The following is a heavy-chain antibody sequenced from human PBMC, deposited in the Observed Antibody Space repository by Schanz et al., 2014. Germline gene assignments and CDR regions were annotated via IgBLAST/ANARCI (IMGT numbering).Heavy chain of an antibody. CDR3: VRVALPGYSSPRDAFDI. J-gene: IGHJ3*02. CDR1: GFTASSHS. Sequence: EVQLVESGGGLVKPGGSLRLSCGVSGFTASSHSMNWVRQAPGKGLEWVSSISSRSSHIYYADSVKGRFTVSRDNAKNSVYLQMNGLRVEDTAVYYCVRVALPGYSSPRDAFDIWGQGTMVTVSS. CDR2: ISSRSSHI. D-gene: IGHD5-18*01. V-gene: IGHV3-21*02.